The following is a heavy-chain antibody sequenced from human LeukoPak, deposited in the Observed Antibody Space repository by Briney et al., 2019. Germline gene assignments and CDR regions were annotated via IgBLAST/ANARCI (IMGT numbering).Heavy chain of an antibody. CDR2: IWSDGSNK. J-gene: IGHJ4*02. V-gene: IGHV3-33*01. CDR1: GFTFSSYG. D-gene: IGHD6-19*01. Sequence: QPGGSLRLSCAASGFTFSSYGMHWVRQAPGKGLEWVAVIWSDGSNKYYADSVKGRFTVSRENSKNTLYLQMNSLRAEDTALYYCARVGIAVARTLGYWGQGTLVTVSS. CDR3: ARVGIAVARTLGY.